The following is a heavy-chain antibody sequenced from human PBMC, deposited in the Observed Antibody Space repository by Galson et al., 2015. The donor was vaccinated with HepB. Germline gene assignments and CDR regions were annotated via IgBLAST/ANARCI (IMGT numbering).Heavy chain of an antibody. CDR1: GDSVSSNSAA. CDR3: ARASGYCSSTSCYGFGWFDP. D-gene: IGHD2-2*01. CDR2: TYYRSKWYN. Sequence: CAISGDSVSSNSAAWNWIRQSPSRGLEWLGRTYYRSKWYNDYAVSVKSRITINPDTSKNQFSLQLNSVTPEDTAVYYCARASGYCSSTSCYGFGWFDPWGQGTLVTVSS. V-gene: IGHV6-1*01. J-gene: IGHJ5*02.